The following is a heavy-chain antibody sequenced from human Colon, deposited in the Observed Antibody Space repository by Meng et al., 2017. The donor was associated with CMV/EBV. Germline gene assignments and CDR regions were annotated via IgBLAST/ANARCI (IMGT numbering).Heavy chain of an antibody. Sequence: GESLKISCEVSGFSFSTYWMQWVRQVPGKGLVWVARINGDAKSTTYADSVKGRFTISRDNADNKLYLEMNSLRGEDTAVYYCVRESCRGDCHFDYWGQGTLVTVSS. J-gene: IGHJ4*02. V-gene: IGHV3-74*03. CDR1: GFSFSTYW. CDR3: VRESCRGDCHFDY. D-gene: IGHD2-21*01. CDR2: INGDAKST.